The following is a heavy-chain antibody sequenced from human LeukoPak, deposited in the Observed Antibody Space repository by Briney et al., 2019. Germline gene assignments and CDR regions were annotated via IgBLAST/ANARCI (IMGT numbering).Heavy chain of an antibody. V-gene: IGHV3-21*01. CDR2: ISSSSNYR. CDR3: ARESLSNSLLLDY. CDR1: GFTFTSYN. J-gene: IGHJ4*02. Sequence: GGSLRLSCATSGFTFTSYNINWVRQAPGKGVEWVSSISSSSNYRSNADSVKGRFTISRDNAKNSLYLQMNSLRAEDTAVYFCARESLSNSLLLDYWGQGTLVTVPS. D-gene: IGHD6-13*01.